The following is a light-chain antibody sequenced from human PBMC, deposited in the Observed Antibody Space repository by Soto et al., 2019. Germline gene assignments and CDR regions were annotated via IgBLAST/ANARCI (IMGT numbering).Light chain of an antibody. Sequence: EIVMTQSPATLSVSPGERAILSCSASQSIRTNVAWYQQRPGQAPRLLIYGASTLATDIPARFSGSGSGTEFTLTISSLQSEDVAMYYCQQYNHWTSITFGQGTRLE. J-gene: IGKJ5*01. CDR3: QQYNHWTSIT. V-gene: IGKV3-15*01. CDR1: QSIRTN. CDR2: GAS.